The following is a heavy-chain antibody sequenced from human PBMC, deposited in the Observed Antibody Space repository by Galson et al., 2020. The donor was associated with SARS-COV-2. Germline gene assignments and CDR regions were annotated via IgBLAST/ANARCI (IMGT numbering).Heavy chain of an antibody. CDR2: IAYDGSNT. D-gene: IGHD6-19*01. V-gene: IGHV3-30*13. Sequence: GESLKISCAASGFTFRDYGMHWVRQVPGKGLEWVAVIAYDGSNTHYVDSVRDRFTISRDNSKNRLSLQMNSLRTDDTAVHYCAKDAGIAVAGTNGAGEYFQNWGQGTLVTVSS. J-gene: IGHJ1*01. CDR3: AKDAGIAVAGTNGAGEYFQN. CDR1: GFTFRDYG.